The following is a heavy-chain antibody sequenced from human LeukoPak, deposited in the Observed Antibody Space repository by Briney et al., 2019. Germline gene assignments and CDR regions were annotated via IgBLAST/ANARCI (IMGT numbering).Heavy chain of an antibody. CDR1: GGSVISRSYD. D-gene: IGHD3-16*01. J-gene: IGHJ4*02. Sequence: SETLSLTCTVAGGSVISRSYDCGWIRQPPGKGLEWIGSIYYSGSTYYNPSLKSRVTISVDTSKNQFSLKLSSVTAAHTAVYHCARHWGDRESIDYWGQGTLVTVSS. CDR3: ARHWGDRESIDY. V-gene: IGHV4-39*01. CDR2: IYYSGST.